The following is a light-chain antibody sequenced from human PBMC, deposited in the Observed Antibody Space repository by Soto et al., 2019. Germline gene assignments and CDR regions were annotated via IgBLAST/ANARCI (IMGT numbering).Light chain of an antibody. CDR1: QSVISN. J-gene: IGKJ4*01. V-gene: IGKV3-15*01. CDR3: QLYGDSPT. CDR2: DAS. Sequence: EIVMTQSPATLSLSPGERATLSCRASQSVISNLAWYQQKPGQAPRLLIYDASARAPGISARFSGSGSGTDFTLTISRLEPEDFAVYYWQLYGDSPTFGGGTKVDIK.